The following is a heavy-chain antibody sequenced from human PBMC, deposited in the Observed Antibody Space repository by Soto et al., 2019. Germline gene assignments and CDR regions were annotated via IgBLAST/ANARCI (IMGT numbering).Heavy chain of an antibody. J-gene: IGHJ6*02. D-gene: IGHD1-7*01. CDR2: ISYDGSKK. CDR1: GFTFSNYW. V-gene: IGHV3-30*03. CDR3: ARDRGSATTRYCYGMDV. Sequence: GGSLRLSGAASGFTFSNYWMHWVRQAPGKGLEWVAVISYDGSKKYYADPVKGRFTISRDNSKNTLYLEMNSLRAEDTALYYCARDRGSATTRYCYGMDVWGQGTTVTVSS.